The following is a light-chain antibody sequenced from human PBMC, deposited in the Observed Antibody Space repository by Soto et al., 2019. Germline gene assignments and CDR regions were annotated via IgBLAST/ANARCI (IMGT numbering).Light chain of an antibody. Sequence: DIQFTQSPSSLSSSVLERFTITCRASQTVISYLNWYQQKPGQAPKLLIYATTHLQSGVPSRFSGSGSGTEFTLTISSLHPEDFATYFCQQNYNTPPYTFGQGTKVDI. CDR3: QQNYNTPPYT. V-gene: IGKV1-39*01. CDR2: ATT. CDR1: QTVISY. J-gene: IGKJ2*01.